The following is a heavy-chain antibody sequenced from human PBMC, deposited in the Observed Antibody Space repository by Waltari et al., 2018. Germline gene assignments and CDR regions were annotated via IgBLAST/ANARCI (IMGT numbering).Heavy chain of an antibody. CDR2: INTNTGNP. V-gene: IGHV7-4-1*02. Sequence: QVQLVQSGSELKKPGASVKVSCKASGYTFTSYAMNWVRQAPGQGLEWMGWINTNTGNPTDAQGFTGRFVFSLDTSVSTAYLQISSLKAEDTAVYYCARDLNYDYVWGSYRYTGDAFDIWGQGTMVTVSS. CDR3: ARDLNYDYVWGSYRYTGDAFDI. D-gene: IGHD3-16*02. CDR1: GYTFTSYA. J-gene: IGHJ3*02.